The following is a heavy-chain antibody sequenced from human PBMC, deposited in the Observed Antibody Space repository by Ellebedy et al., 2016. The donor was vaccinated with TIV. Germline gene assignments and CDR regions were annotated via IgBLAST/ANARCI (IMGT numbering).Heavy chain of an antibody. CDR3: ARDLDIVVVVAAMDYGMDV. CDR1: GFTVSSNY. D-gene: IGHD2-15*01. V-gene: IGHV3-66*01. Sequence: PGGSLRLSCAASGFTVSSNYMSWVRQAPGKGLEWVSVIYSGGSTYYADSVKGRFTISRDNSKNTLYLQMNSLRAEDTAVYYCARDLDIVVVVAAMDYGMDVWGQGTTVTVSS. J-gene: IGHJ6*02. CDR2: IYSGGST.